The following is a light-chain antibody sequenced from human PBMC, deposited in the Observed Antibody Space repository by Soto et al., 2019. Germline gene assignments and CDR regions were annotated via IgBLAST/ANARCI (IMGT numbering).Light chain of an antibody. CDR3: QQYESTPPT. CDR1: QSVLYSSNNKNY. V-gene: IGKV4-1*01. CDR2: WAS. Sequence: DIVMTQSPDSLAVSPGERATINCKSSQSVLYSSNNKNYLAWYQQRTGQPPKLLIYWASTRESGVPDRFSGSGSGTDFTLTITSLQAEDVAVYYCQQYESTPPTFGQGTKLEIK. J-gene: IGKJ2*01.